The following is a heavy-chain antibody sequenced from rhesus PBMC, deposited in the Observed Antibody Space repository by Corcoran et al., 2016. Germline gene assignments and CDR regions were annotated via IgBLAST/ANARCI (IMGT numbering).Heavy chain of an antibody. Sequence: QVQLQESGPGLVKPSETLSLTCAVSGGSISGYYYWSWIRQPPGKGLEWIGSFYGSGGSNYLNPSLKSRVTLSVDTSKNQFSLKLSSVTAADTAVYYCARYIATAFGYWGQGVLVTVSS. CDR3: ARYIATAFGY. D-gene: IGHD6-25*01. J-gene: IGHJ4*01. V-gene: IGHV4S14*01. CDR2: FYGSGGSN. CDR1: GGSISGYYY.